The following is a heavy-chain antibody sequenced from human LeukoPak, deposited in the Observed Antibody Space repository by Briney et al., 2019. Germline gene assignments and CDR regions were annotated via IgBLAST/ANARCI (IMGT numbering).Heavy chain of an antibody. CDR2: ISGSGGST. D-gene: IGHD3-22*01. CDR1: GFTFSSYA. J-gene: IGHJ4*02. CDR3: AKVRYYYDSSGYYY. V-gene: IGHV3-23*01. Sequence: PGGSLRLSCAASGFTFSSYAMSWVRQAPGKGLGWVSAISGSGGSTYYADSVKGRFTISRDNSKNTLYLQMNSLRAEDTAVYYCAKVRYYYDSSGYYYWGQGTLVTVSS.